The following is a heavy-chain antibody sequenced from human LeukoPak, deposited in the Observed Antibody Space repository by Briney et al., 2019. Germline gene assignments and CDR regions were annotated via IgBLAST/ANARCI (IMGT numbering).Heavy chain of an antibody. CDR3: ARDSRPPSIAAAGGSWFDP. J-gene: IGHJ5*02. Sequence: SETLSLTCSVSGGSISCYYWSWIRQPPGKGLEWNGHNYYSGSTNYNPSLKSRVTISVDTSKNQFSLKLSSVTAADTAVYYCARDSRPPSIAAAGGSWFDPWGQGTLVTVSS. CDR1: GGSISCYY. CDR2: NYYSGST. V-gene: IGHV4-59*12. D-gene: IGHD6-13*01.